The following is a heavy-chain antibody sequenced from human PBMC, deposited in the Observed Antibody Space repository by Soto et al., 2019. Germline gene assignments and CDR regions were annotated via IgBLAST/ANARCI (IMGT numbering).Heavy chain of an antibody. Sequence: EVQLLESGGGLVQPGGSLRLSCAASGFTLSSYAMSWFRQAPGKGLEWVSAISGSGGTTYYADSVKGRFTISRDTSKNTLYLQMNSLRAEDTAVYYCAKVERYYYDSSGYYSSPLFWGQGTLVTVSS. J-gene: IGHJ4*02. CDR2: ISGSGGTT. V-gene: IGHV3-23*01. CDR1: GFTLSSYA. CDR3: AKVERYYYDSSGYYSSPLF. D-gene: IGHD3-22*01.